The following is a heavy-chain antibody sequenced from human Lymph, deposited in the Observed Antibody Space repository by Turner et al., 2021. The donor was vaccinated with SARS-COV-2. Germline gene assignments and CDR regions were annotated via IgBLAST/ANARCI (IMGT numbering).Heavy chain of an antibody. Sequence: EVQLVASGGGLIQPGGSLRLSCAASDFIVSSNYMTWVRQAPGKGLEWVSIIYSGGSTFYADSVKGRFTISRDNSRNTLYLQMNSLRAEYTAVYYCARVLPYGDYFDYWGQGTLVTGSS. CDR2: IYSGGST. CDR3: ARVLPYGDYFDY. CDR1: DFIVSSNY. V-gene: IGHV3-53*01. D-gene: IGHD4-17*01. J-gene: IGHJ4*02.